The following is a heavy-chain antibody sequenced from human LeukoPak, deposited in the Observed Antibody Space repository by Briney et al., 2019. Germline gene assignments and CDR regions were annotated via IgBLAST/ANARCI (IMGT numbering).Heavy chain of an antibody. D-gene: IGHD3-3*01. V-gene: IGHV4-59*12. CDR1: GGSISSYY. CDR3: ARSRFGVVMTYYYYYMDV. Sequence: SETLSLTCTVSGGSISSYYWSWIRQPPGKGLEWIGYIYYSGSTNYNPSLKSRVTISVDTSKNQFSLQLNSVTPEDTAVYYCARSRFGVVMTYYYYYMDVWGKGTTVTVSS. J-gene: IGHJ6*03. CDR2: IYYSGST.